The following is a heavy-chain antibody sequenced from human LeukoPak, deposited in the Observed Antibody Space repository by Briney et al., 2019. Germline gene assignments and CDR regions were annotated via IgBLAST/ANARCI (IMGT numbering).Heavy chain of an antibody. CDR3: AREKLLYYYDSSGNDAFDI. V-gene: IGHV3-21*01. CDR2: ISSSSSYI. J-gene: IGHJ3*02. Sequence: GGSLRLSCAASGFTFSSYSMNWVRQAPGKGLEWVSSISSSSSYIYYADSVKGRFTISRDNAKNSLYLQMNSLRAEDTAVYYCAREKLLYYYDSSGNDAFDIWGQGTMVTVSS. CDR1: GFTFSSYS. D-gene: IGHD3-22*01.